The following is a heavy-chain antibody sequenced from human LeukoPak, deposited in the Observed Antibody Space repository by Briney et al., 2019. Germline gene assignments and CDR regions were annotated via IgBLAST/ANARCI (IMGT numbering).Heavy chain of an antibody. J-gene: IGHJ3*02. CDR2: INSDESRT. CDR3: ARAGVFPWQQESGAFDI. Sequence: AGGSLRLSCAASGFTFSSYWMHWVRQAPGKGLVWVPRINSDESRTTYADSVKGRFTISRDNAKNTLFLQMNSLRAEDTAVYHCARAGVFPWQQESGAFDIWGQGTMVTVSS. D-gene: IGHD3-10*01. CDR1: GFTFSSYW. V-gene: IGHV3-74*01.